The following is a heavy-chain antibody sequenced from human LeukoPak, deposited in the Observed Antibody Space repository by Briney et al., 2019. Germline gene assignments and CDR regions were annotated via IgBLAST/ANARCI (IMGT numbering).Heavy chain of an antibody. CDR3: AKRGSVIRGVLISRFHKAAYYFDY. CDR1: GITLSNSA. V-gene: IGHV3-23*01. D-gene: IGHD3-10*01. Sequence: PGGSLRLSCVVSGITLSNSAMSWVRQAPGKGLEWVSGISESGGSTKYADSVRGGFTLSRGNSLNTLYLQIKGLRAERTAGYFCAKRGSVIRGVLISRFHKAAYYFDYWGQGILVTLS. J-gene: IGHJ4*02. CDR2: ISESGGST.